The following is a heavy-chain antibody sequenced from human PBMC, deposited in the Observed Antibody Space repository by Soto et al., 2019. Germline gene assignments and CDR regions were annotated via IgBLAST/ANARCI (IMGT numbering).Heavy chain of an antibody. Sequence: EVQLVESGGGLVQPGGSLRLSCAASGFTVSSNYMSWVRQAPGKGLEWVSVIYSGGSTYYADSVKGRFTISRDNSKNTLYLQMNSLRAEDTAVYYCARGYHGSGSYYLYYFDYWGQGTLVTVSS. CDR1: GFTVSSNY. D-gene: IGHD3-10*01. V-gene: IGHV3-66*01. CDR2: IYSGGST. CDR3: ARGYHGSGSYYLYYFDY. J-gene: IGHJ4*02.